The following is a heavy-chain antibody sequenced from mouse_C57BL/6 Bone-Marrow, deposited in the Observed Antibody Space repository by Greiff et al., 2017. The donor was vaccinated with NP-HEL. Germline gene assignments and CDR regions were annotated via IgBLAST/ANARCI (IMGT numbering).Heavy chain of an antibody. CDR1: GYAFSSYW. V-gene: IGHV1-80*01. CDR2: IYPGDGDT. J-gene: IGHJ2*01. D-gene: IGHD2-3*01. CDR3: ARNQDGYYFPYFDY. Sequence: QVQLQQSGAELVKPGASVKISCKASGYAFSSYWMNWVKQRPGKGLEWIGQIYPGDGDTNYNGKFKGKATLTADKSSSTAYMQLSSLTSEDSAVYFCARNQDGYYFPYFDYWGQGTTLTVSS.